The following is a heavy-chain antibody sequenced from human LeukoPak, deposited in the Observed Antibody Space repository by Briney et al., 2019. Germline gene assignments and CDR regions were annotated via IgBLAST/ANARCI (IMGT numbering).Heavy chain of an antibody. CDR1: GFTFSSSP. D-gene: IGHD1-1*01. CDR2: ISGSGGTT. CDR3: ATWNWNVYYFNY. J-gene: IGHJ4*02. V-gene: IGHV3-23*01. Sequence: EGSLRLSCAASGFTFSSSPMSWVRQAPGKGLEWVSAISGSGGTTYYADSVKGRFTISRDNSKNTLYLQMNSLRAEDAAVYYCATWNWNVYYFNYWGQGTLVTVSS.